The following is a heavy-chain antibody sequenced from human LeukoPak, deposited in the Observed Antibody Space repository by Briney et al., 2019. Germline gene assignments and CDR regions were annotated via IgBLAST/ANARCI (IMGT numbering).Heavy chain of an antibody. J-gene: IGHJ4*02. D-gene: IGHD2/OR15-2a*01. V-gene: IGHV1-46*01. Sequence: GASVKVSCKASGYSFTSCYLHWVRPAPGQGLEWMGVINPSGGSTSYAQNFQGRVTMTRDTSTSTVYMELSSLRSEDTAVYYCARTTEYRRPLDYWGQGTLVTVSS. CDR2: INPSGGST. CDR1: GYSFTSCY. CDR3: ARTTEYRRPLDY.